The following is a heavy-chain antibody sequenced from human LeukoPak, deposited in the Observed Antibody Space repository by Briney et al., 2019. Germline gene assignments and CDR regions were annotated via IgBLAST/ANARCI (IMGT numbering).Heavy chain of an antibody. CDR3: ARDRAVAGTRAFDT. D-gene: IGHD6-19*01. CDR2: IYYSGST. CDR1: GGSISSGGYY. Sequence: PSETLSLTCTVSGGSISSGGYYWSWIRQHPGKGLEWIGYIYYSGSTYYNPSLKSRVTISVDTSKNQFSLKLSSVTAADTAVYYCARDRAVAGTRAFDTWGQGTMVTVSS. V-gene: IGHV4-31*03. J-gene: IGHJ3*02.